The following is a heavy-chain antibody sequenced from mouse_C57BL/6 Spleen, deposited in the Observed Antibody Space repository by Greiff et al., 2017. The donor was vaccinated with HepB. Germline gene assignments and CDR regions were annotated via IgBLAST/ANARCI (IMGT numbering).Heavy chain of an antibody. CDR3: AYYDPFAY. V-gene: IGHV1-59*01. J-gene: IGHJ3*01. CDR1: GYTFTSYW. Sequence: QVQLQQSGAELVRPGTSVKLSCKASGYTFTSYWMHWVKQRPGQGLEWIGVIDPSDSYTNYNQKFKGKATLTVDTSSSTAYMQLSSLTSEDSAVYYCAYYDPFAYWGQGTLVTVSA. D-gene: IGHD2-4*01. CDR2: IDPSDSYT.